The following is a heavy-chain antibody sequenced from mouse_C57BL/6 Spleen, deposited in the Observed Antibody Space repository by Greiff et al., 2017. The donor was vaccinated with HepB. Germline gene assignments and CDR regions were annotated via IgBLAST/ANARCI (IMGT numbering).Heavy chain of an antibody. Sequence: EVQVVESGGDLVKPGGSLKLSCAASGFTFSSYGMSWVRQTPDKRLEWVATISSGGSYTYYPDSVKGRVTISRDNAKNTLYLQMSSLKSEDTAMYYCARHEYVRGFDYWGQGTTRTVSS. CDR1: GFTFSSYG. J-gene: IGHJ2*01. CDR3: ARHEYVRGFDY. D-gene: IGHD5-1*01. CDR2: ISSGGSYT. V-gene: IGHV5-6*01.